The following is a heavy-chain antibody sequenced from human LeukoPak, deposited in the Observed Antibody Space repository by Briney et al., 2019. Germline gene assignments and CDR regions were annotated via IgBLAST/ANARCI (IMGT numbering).Heavy chain of an antibody. CDR1: GGSISNYF. J-gene: IGHJ4*02. D-gene: IGHD3-3*01. CDR2: IYSTGRS. V-gene: IGHV4-4*07. CDR3: ATYDFWSGFN. Sequence: PSETLSLTCTVPGGSISNYFWSWVRQPAGKGLEWIGRIYSTGRSYYNPSLKSRITMSVDTSKNQFSLKLSSVTAADTAVYYCATYDFWSGFNWGQGTLVTVSS.